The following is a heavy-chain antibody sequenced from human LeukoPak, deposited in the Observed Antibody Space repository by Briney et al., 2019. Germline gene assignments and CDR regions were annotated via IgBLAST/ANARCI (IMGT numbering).Heavy chain of an antibody. V-gene: IGHV1-46*01. J-gene: IGHJ4*02. D-gene: IGHD6-19*01. Sequence: ASVKVFCKASGYTFTSYYIHWVRQAPGQGLEWMGIINPSGGKTIYAQKFQGRVTMTRDMSTSTVYMEVSSLRSEDTAVYYCARVGGIAVAGTGDYWGQGTLVTVSS. CDR2: INPSGGKT. CDR1: GYTFTSYY. CDR3: ARVGGIAVAGTGDY.